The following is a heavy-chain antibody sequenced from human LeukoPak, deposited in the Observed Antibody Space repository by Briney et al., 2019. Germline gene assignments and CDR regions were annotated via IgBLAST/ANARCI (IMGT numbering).Heavy chain of an antibody. V-gene: IGHV3-53*01. J-gene: IGHJ6*02. CDR1: GFTVSSNY. Sequence: GGSLRLSCAASGFTVSSNYMSWVRQAPGKGLEWVSVIYSGGSTYYADSVKGRFTISRDNSKNTLYLQMNSLRAEDTAVYYCAKCRGRYSSAGVSYYYYGMDVWGQGTTVTVSS. D-gene: IGHD6-25*01. CDR3: AKCRGRYSSAGVSYYYYGMDV. CDR2: IYSGGST.